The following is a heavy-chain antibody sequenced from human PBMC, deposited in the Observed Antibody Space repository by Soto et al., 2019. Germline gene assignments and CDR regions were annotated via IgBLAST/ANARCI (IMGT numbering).Heavy chain of an antibody. CDR3: MTTVTTFGC. CDR1: GFTLRNYW. D-gene: IGHD4-17*01. V-gene: IGHV3-7*05. J-gene: IGHJ4*02. CDR2: IKQDGSEK. Sequence: EVQLVESGGGLGQPGGSLRLSCTASGFTLRNYWMNWVRQAPEKGLEWVANIKQDGSEKNYVDSVKGRFTISRDNAKNSLYLQMDRLRADDTAMYYCMTTVTTFGCWGQGTLVTVSS.